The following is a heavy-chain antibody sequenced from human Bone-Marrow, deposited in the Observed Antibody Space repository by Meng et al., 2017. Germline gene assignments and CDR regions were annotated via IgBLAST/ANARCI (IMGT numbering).Heavy chain of an antibody. CDR2: INPNSGGT. V-gene: IGHV1-2*02. Sequence: ASVKVSCKASGYTFTGYYMHWVRQAPGQGLEWMGWINPNSGGTNYAQKFQGRVTMTRDKSISTAYMELSRLRSDDTAVYYCARDSYAYPAITMVRGVIITLPDYWGQGTLVTVSS. D-gene: IGHD3-10*01. J-gene: IGHJ4*02. CDR1: GYTFTGYY. CDR3: ARDSYAYPAITMVRGVIITLPDY.